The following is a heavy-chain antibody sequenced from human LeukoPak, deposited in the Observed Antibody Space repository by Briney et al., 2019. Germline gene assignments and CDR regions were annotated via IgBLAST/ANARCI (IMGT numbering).Heavy chain of an antibody. Sequence: PSETLSLTCTVSGDSIGSYYWSWIRQPPGKGLELIGYIYYSRSTNYNPSLKSRVTISVDTSKNQFSLKLIAVTAADTAVYYCARVSSGVYFDYWGQGTLVTVSS. J-gene: IGHJ4*02. CDR2: IYYSRST. D-gene: IGHD2-15*01. CDR1: GDSIGSYY. V-gene: IGHV4-59*01. CDR3: ARVSSGVYFDY.